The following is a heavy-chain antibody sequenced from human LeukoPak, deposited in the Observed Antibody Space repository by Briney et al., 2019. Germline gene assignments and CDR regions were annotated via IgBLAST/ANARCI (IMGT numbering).Heavy chain of an antibody. CDR3: GAYRTLDDAFDI. D-gene: IGHD3-16*01. V-gene: IGHV4-4*02. CDR2: RYHSGGT. Sequence: PSETLSLTCAVSGGSTNSPKSWSWVRQPPGKGLEWIGDRYHSGGTNYNPSLKSRVTISVDTSKNQFSLELNSVTAADTAVYYCGAYRTLDDAFDIWGQGTLVTVSS. CDR1: GGSTNSPKS. J-gene: IGHJ3*02.